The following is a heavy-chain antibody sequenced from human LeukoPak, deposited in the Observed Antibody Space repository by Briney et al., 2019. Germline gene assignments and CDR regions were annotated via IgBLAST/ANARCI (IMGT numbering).Heavy chain of an antibody. J-gene: IGHJ4*02. CDR2: IYGSGNT. CDR1: GGSISSYY. V-gene: IGHV4-59*01. D-gene: IGHD3-10*01. CDR3: ARALSGSWSFDY. Sequence: SETLSLTCTVSGGSISSYYWSWIRQPPGKGLEWIGYIYGSGNTNYNPSLKSRVTMSIDTSKNQFSLKLTSVTAADTAVYYCARALSGSWSFDYWGQGTLVTASS.